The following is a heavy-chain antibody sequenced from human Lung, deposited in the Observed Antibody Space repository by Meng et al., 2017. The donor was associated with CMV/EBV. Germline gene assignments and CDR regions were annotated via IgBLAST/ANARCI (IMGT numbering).Heavy chain of an antibody. Sequence: GESLKISCAASGFSFDDYAMHWVRQAPGKGLEWVSLITWDGISTYYADSVKGRSTISRDNSKNFLYLEMHSLRAEDSAFYYCAKDNDYDSSGYYFDYWGQGXLVTVSS. D-gene: IGHD3-22*01. CDR2: ITWDGIST. V-gene: IGHV3-43D*04. CDR3: AKDNDYDSSGYYFDY. CDR1: GFSFDDYA. J-gene: IGHJ4*02.